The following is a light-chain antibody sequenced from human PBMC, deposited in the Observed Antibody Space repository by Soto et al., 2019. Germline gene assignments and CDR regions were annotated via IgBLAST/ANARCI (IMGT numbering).Light chain of an antibody. Sequence: QSVLTQPPSVSGAPGQRVTISGTGSSSNIGAGYDVHWYQQLPGTAPKLFIYGKSNRPSGVPDRFSGSKSGTSASLAISGRQAEDGADYYCQSYDSSLSVVFGGGTKLTVL. J-gene: IGLJ2*01. CDR3: QSYDSSLSVV. V-gene: IGLV1-40*01. CDR1: SSNIGAGYD. CDR2: GKS.